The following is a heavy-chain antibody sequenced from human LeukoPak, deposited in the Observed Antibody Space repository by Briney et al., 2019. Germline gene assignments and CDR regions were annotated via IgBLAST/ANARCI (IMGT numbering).Heavy chain of an antibody. V-gene: IGHV1-24*01. D-gene: IGHD2-2*01. CDR2: FDPEDGET. CDR1: GYTLTELS. Sequence: ASVKVSCKVSGYTLTELSMHWVRQAPGKGLEWVGGFDPEDGETIYAQKFQGRVTMTEDTSTDTAYMELNSLRSDDTAVYYCATDPGETVPAAKGPRGDYCYGMDVWGQGTTVTVSS. CDR3: ATDPGETVPAAKGPRGDYCYGMDV. J-gene: IGHJ6*02.